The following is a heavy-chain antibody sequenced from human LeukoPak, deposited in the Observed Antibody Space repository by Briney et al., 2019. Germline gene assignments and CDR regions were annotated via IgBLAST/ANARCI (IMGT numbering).Heavy chain of an antibody. CDR1: GGSFSGYY. CDR2: INHSGSI. J-gene: IGHJ3*02. CDR3: AREEDCSGGICYLGNAFDI. V-gene: IGHV4-34*01. Sequence: SETLSLTCAVYGGSFSGYYWSWIRQPPGKGLEWMGEINHSGSINYNAYLKSRVTISVDTSKHQFYLKLSSVTAADTAVYYCAREEDCSGGICYLGNAFDIWGQGTMVTVSS. D-gene: IGHD2-15*01.